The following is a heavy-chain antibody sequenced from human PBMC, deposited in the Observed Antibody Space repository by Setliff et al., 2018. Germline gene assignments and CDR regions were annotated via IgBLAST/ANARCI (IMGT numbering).Heavy chain of an antibody. CDR2: IYWDDDK. Sequence: ASGPTLVNPTQTLTLTCTFSGFSLSTSGVGVGWIRQPPGKALEWLALIYWDDDKRYSPSLKSRLTITKDTSKNQVVLTMTNMDPVDTATYYCAHRRGDYYDSSGYYYDYCGQGTLVTVSS. J-gene: IGHJ4*02. CDR3: AHRRGDYYDSSGYYYDY. V-gene: IGHV2-5*02. D-gene: IGHD3-22*01. CDR1: GFSLSTSGVG.